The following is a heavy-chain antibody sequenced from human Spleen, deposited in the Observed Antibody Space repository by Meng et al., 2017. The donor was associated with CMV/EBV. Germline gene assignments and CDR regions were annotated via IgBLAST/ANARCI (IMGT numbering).Heavy chain of an antibody. V-gene: IGHV3-74*01. CDR1: EFTFSDYW. J-gene: IGHJ4*02. CDR3: ARETGIAAPYLDY. CDR2: INSDGSST. D-gene: IGHD6-13*01. Sequence: GGSLRLSCAASEFTFSDYWMHWVRQAPVKGLMWISRINSDGSSTTYADSVRGRFTISRDNAKSTLDLQMNSLRAEDMGVYYCARETGIAAPYLDYCGQGALVTVSS.